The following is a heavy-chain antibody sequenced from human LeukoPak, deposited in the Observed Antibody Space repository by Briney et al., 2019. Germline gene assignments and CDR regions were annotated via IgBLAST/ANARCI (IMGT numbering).Heavy chain of an antibody. CDR2: IFNHGGAI. CDR3: VRVNCAGDCVSHDWYFDL. CDR1: GFTFSSYW. J-gene: IGHJ2*01. D-gene: IGHD2-21*02. V-gene: IGHV3-74*01. Sequence: PGGSLRLSCAASGFTFSSYWMHWVRQAPGKGLVWVSRIFNHGGAIAYADSVKGRFTISRDNAENTLSLQMNSLTAEDTAVYYCVRVNCAGDCVSHDWYFDLWGRGSLVVVSS.